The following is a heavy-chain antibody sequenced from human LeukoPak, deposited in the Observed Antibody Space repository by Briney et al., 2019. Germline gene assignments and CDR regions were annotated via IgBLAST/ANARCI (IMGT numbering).Heavy chain of an antibody. J-gene: IGHJ4*02. CDR1: GFTFSNAW. CDR2: IKSKTDGGTT. Sequence: KPGGSLRLSCAASGFTFSNAWMSWVRQAPGKGLEWVGRIKSKTDGGTTDYAAPVKGRFTISRDDSKNTLYLQMNSLKTEDTAVYYCTTDLPYYSNCYFDYWGQGTLVTVSS. V-gene: IGHV3-15*01. CDR3: TTDLPYYSNCYFDY. D-gene: IGHD4-11*01.